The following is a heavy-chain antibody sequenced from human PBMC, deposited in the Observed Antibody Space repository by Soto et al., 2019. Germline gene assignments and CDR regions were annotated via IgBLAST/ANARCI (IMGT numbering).Heavy chain of an antibody. CDR3: ARDNGYYYYYGMDV. Sequence: SVKVSCKTSGGTFSSYAISWVRQAPGQGLEWMGGIIPIFGTANYAQKFQGRVTITADESTSTAYMELSSLRSEDTAVYYCARDNGYYYYYGMDVWGQGTTVTVSS. CDR1: GGTFSSYA. J-gene: IGHJ6*02. CDR2: IIPIFGTA. V-gene: IGHV1-69*13.